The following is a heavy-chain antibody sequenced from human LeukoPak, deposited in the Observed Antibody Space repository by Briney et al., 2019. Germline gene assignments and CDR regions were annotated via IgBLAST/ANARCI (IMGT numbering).Heavy chain of an antibody. J-gene: IGHJ4*02. CDR3: ARDPGSGSYYN. CDR2: LYSGGSA. V-gene: IGHV3-66*01. Sequence: AGGSLRLSCAASGLTVSSNYMSWVRQTPEKGLEWVSILYSGGSAYYPDSLSGRFTISRDNSKNTLYLQMNSLRAEDTAVYYCARDPGSGSYYNWGQGTLVTVSS. CDR1: GLTVSSNY. D-gene: IGHD1-26*01.